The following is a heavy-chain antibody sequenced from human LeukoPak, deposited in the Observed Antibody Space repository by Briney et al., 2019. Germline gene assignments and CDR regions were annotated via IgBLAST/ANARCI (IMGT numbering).Heavy chain of an antibody. J-gene: IGHJ4*02. CDR3: ASYGESDILTGYYNDY. V-gene: IGHV3-21*01. CDR1: GFTFSSYS. CDR2: ISSSSSYI. Sequence: GSLRLSCAASGFTFSSYSMNWVRQAPGKGLEWVSSISSSSSYIYYADSVKGRFTISRDNAKNSLYLQMNSLRAEDTAVYYCASYGESDILTGYYNDYWGQGTLVTVSS. D-gene: IGHD3-9*01.